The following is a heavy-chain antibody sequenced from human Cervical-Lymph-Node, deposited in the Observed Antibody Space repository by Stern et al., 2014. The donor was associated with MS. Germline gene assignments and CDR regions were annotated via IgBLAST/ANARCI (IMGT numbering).Heavy chain of an antibody. V-gene: IGHV4-31*03. CDR1: GASISTVGYY. J-gene: IGHJ4*02. D-gene: IGHD3-16*01. CDR3: ARSDRRWGSFDY. Sequence: QVQLQASGPGLVKPSQTLSLTCTVSGASISTVGYYWSWIRQHPGKGLEWLAYNSYTGSTYYKPSVQSRVSISEDKPPNQFSPNLTSVTAADTALYYCARSDRRWGSFDYWGQGTLVAVSS. CDR2: NSYTGST.